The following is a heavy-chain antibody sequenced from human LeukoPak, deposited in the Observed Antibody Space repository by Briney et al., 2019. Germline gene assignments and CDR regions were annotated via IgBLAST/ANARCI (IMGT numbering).Heavy chain of an antibody. D-gene: IGHD6-13*01. J-gene: IGHJ1*01. CDR2: ISGSGGST. Sequence: GGSLRLSCAASGFTFSSYAMSWVRQAPGKGLEWVSAISGSGGSTYYADSVKGRFTISRDSSKNTLYLQMNSLRAEDTAVYYCARATQSAAGYFQHWGQGTLVTVSS. CDR3: ARATQSAAGYFQH. V-gene: IGHV3-23*01. CDR1: GFTFSSYA.